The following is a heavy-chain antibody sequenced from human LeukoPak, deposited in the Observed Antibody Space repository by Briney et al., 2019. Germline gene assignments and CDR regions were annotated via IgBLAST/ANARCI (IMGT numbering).Heavy chain of an antibody. D-gene: IGHD3-9*01. Sequence: GESLKISCKASGYSFPDYWIGWVRQMPGEGLELMGIIYPRDSDTRYSPSFEGQVTISADKSIRTTYLQWSSLEASDSGMYYCARDGDGGYDILTGYFDAFDIWGQGTMVTVSS. CDR2: IYPRDSDT. J-gene: IGHJ3*02. CDR3: ARDGDGGYDILTGYFDAFDI. CDR1: GYSFPDYW. V-gene: IGHV5-51*01.